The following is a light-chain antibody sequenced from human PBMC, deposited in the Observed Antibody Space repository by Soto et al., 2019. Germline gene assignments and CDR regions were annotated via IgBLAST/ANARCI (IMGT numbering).Light chain of an antibody. CDR3: GTWDSSVAAVYV. CDR2: DYN. CDR1: TCNIGNNY. Sequence: QSVLTQPPSVSAAPGQKVTTSCSGSTCNIGNNYVSWFQQLPGTAPKLLIYDYNERPSGISDRFSGSKSGTSATLGITGLQTGDEADYYCGTWDSSVAAVYVFGTGTKVTVL. V-gene: IGLV1-51*01. J-gene: IGLJ1*01.